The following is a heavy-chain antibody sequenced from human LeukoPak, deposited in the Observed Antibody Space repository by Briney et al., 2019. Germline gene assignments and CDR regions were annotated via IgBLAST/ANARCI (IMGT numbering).Heavy chain of an antibody. CDR1: GGSFSGYY. CDR2: INHSGST. J-gene: IGHJ4*02. D-gene: IGHD4-23*01. CDR3: ARVKTTVVKVLYLDY. V-gene: IGHV4-34*01. Sequence: KSSETLSLTCAVYGGSFSGYYWSWIRHPPGKGLEWIGEINHSGSTKYNPSLKRRVSISVDTSKNQFSLKLSTVTAADTAVYYCARVKTTVVKVLYLDYWGQGAMVTVSS.